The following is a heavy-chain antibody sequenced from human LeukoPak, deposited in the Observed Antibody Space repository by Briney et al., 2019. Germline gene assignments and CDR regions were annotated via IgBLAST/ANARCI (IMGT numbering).Heavy chain of an antibody. V-gene: IGHV3-23*01. D-gene: IGHD2-15*01. CDR3: AKDESGYCSGGSCYSNWFDP. J-gene: IGHJ5*02. CDR1: GFTFSSYG. Sequence: GGSLRLSCAASGFTFSSYGMHWVRQAPGKGLEWVSAISGSGGSTYYADSVKGRFTISRDNSKNTLYLQMNSLRAEDTAVYYCAKDESGYCSGGSCYSNWFDPWGQGTLVTVSS. CDR2: ISGSGGST.